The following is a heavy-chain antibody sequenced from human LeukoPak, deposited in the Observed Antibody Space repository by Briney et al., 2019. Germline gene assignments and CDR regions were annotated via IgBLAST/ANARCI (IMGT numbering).Heavy chain of an antibody. CDR2: IWYDGSNK. V-gene: IGHV3-33*01. Sequence: GGSLRLSCAASGFTFSSYGMHWVRQAPGKGLEWVAVIWYDGSNKYYADSVKGRFTISRDNSKNTLYLQMNSLRAEDTAVYYCAAGIAAAGDDAFDIWGQGTMVTVSS. D-gene: IGHD6-13*01. J-gene: IGHJ3*02. CDR3: AAGIAAAGDDAFDI. CDR1: GFTFSSYG.